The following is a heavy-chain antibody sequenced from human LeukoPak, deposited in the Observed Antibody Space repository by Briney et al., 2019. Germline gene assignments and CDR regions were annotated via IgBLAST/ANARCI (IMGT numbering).Heavy chain of an antibody. CDR2: ISSGSHTM. CDR3: ARARLDSSSSEYYYYMDV. J-gene: IGHJ6*03. V-gene: IGHV3-48*03. Sequence: GGSLRLSCAASGFSFSSYEMNWVRQAPGKGLEWVSYISSGSHTMYYADSVKGRFTISRDNAKNSLYLQMNSLRAEDTAVYYCARARLDSSSSEYYYYMDVWGKGTTVTVSS. D-gene: IGHD6-6*01. CDR1: GFSFSSYE.